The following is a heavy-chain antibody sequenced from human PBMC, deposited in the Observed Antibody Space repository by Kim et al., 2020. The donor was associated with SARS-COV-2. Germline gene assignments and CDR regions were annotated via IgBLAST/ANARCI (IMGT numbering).Heavy chain of an antibody. Sequence: SETLSLTCAVYGGSFSGYYWSWIRQPPGKGLEWIGEINHSGSTNYNPSLKSRVTISVDTSKNQFSLKLSSVTAADTAVYYCARIGDYGDMNSHFDYWGQGTLVTVSS. CDR2: INHSGST. CDR1: GGSFSGYY. D-gene: IGHD4-17*01. CDR3: ARIGDYGDMNSHFDY. J-gene: IGHJ4*02. V-gene: IGHV4-34*01.